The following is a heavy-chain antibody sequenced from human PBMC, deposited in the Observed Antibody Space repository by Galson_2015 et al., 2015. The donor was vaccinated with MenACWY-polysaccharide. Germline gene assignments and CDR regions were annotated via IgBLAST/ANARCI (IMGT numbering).Heavy chain of an antibody. J-gene: IGHJ3*02. CDR3: ARVPTPYCSSTSCFNKYAFDI. Sequence: ETLSLTCTVSGDSISSRSYHWGWIRQPPGKGLEWIGIIYYRGNTYYNPSLESRVTISVDTSKNQFSLKLSSVTAADTALYYCARVPTPYCSSTSCFNKYAFDIWGQGTMVTVSS. CDR1: GDSISSRSYH. V-gene: IGHV4-39*01. CDR2: IYYRGNT. D-gene: IGHD2-2*01.